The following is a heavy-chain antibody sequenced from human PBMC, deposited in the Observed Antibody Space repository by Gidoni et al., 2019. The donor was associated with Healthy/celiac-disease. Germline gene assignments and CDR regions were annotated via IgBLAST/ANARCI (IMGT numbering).Heavy chain of an antibody. Sequence: EVQLVESGGGLVQPGRSLRPSCTAPGFTFGGYPMSWFRQAPGKGLEWVGFIRSKAYGGTTEDAASVKGRFTISRDDSKSIAYLQMNSLKTEDTAVYYCTRAWRIAAAGTPLADYWGQGTLVTVSS. J-gene: IGHJ4*02. CDR1: GFTFGGYP. D-gene: IGHD6-13*01. V-gene: IGHV3-49*03. CDR2: IRSKAYGGTT. CDR3: TRAWRIAAAGTPLADY.